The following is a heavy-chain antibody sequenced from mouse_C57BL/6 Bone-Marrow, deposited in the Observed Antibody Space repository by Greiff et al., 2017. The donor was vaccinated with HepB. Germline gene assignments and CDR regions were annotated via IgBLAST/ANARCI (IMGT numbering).Heavy chain of an antibody. CDR3: ARWDYYGSSPSWFAY. D-gene: IGHD1-1*01. Sequence: VQLQQSGPELVKPGASVKISCKASGYTFTDYYMNWVKQSHGKSLEWIGDINPNNGGTSYNQKFKGKATLTVDKSSSTAYMELRSLTSEDSAVYYCARWDYYGSSPSWFAYWGQGTLVTVSA. V-gene: IGHV1-26*01. CDR1: GYTFTDYY. J-gene: IGHJ3*01. CDR2: INPNNGGT.